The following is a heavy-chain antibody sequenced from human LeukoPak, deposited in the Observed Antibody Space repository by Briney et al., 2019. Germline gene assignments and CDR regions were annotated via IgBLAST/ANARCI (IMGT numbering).Heavy chain of an antibody. Sequence: KPSETLSLTCSVSGVSMSDTGWSWVRQPAGTGLEWIGRVFSSGATLYNPSLSGRVTMSVDVSKKQVPLKVTSVTAADSAVYYCARDDKGYFDSRWTAFDVWGQGKVVTVSS. CDR3: ARDDKGYFDSRWTAFDV. J-gene: IGHJ3*01. D-gene: IGHD3-22*01. CDR1: GVSMSDTG. V-gene: IGHV4-4*07. CDR2: VFSSGAT.